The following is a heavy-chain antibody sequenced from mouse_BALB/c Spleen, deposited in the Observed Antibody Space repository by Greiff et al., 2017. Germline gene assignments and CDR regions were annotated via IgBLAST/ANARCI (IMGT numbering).Heavy chain of an antibody. J-gene: IGHJ2*01. Sequence: EVKMMESGGGLVKPGGSLKLSCAASGFTFSDYYMYWVRQTPEKRLEWVATISDGGSYTYYPDSVKGRFTISRDNAKNNLYLQMSSLKSEDTAMYYCARGGGTMITTDYWGQGTTLTVSS. CDR3: ARGGGTMITTDY. CDR2: ISDGGSYT. D-gene: IGHD2-4*01. CDR1: GFTFSDYY. V-gene: IGHV5-4*02.